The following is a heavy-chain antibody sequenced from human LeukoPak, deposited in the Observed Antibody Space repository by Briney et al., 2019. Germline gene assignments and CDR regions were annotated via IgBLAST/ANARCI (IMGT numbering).Heavy chain of an antibody. V-gene: IGHV1-2*02. Sequence: ASVKVSCKASGGTFSSYAISWVRQAPGQGLEWMGWINPNSGGTNYAQKFQGRVTMTRDTSISTAYMELSRLRSDDTAVYYCARDWGEAMFKKGGRAFDIWGQGTMVTVSS. CDR3: ARDWGEAMFKKGGRAFDI. CDR2: INPNSGGT. J-gene: IGHJ3*02. D-gene: IGHD5-18*01. CDR1: GGTFSSYA.